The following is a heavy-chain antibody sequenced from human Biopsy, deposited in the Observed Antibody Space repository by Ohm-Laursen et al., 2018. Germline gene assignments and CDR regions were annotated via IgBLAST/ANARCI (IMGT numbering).Heavy chain of an antibody. Sequence: SVKVSCKASVGTFTNYAISWARQAPGQGLEWMVGIIPIFGTANYAQKFQGRVTITADESTSTAYMELSSLRFDDTAVYYCARDALGGGSYRFFYWGQGSLVTVSS. D-gene: IGHD1-26*01. CDR3: ARDALGGGSYRFFY. CDR2: IIPIFGTA. V-gene: IGHV1-69*13. CDR1: VGTFTNYA. J-gene: IGHJ4*02.